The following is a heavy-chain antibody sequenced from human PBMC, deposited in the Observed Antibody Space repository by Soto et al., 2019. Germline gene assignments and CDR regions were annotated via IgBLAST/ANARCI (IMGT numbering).Heavy chain of an antibody. D-gene: IGHD2-15*01. Sequence: QVQLQQWGAGLLKPSETLSLTCAVYGGSFSGYYWSWIRQPPGKGLEWIGEINHSGSTNYNPSLKSRVTISVDTSKNQFSLKLSSVTAVYTAVYYCARVLYCSGGSCYRRYYYFDYWGQGTLVTVSS. V-gene: IGHV4-34*01. J-gene: IGHJ4*02. CDR2: INHSGST. CDR3: ARVLYCSGGSCYRRYYYFDY. CDR1: GGSFSGYY.